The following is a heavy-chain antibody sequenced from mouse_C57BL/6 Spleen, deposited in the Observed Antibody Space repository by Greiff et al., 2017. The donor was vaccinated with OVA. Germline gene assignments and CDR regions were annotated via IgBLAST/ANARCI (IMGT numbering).Heavy chain of an antibody. CDR2: ISRGSSTI. Sequence: EVKLQESGGGLVKPGGSLKLSCAASGFTFSDYGMHWVRQAPEKGLEWVAYISRGSSTIYYADTVKGRFTISRDNTKNTLFLQMTSLRSEDTAMYYCAGMDYWGQGTSVTVSS. V-gene: IGHV5-17*01. J-gene: IGHJ4*01. CDR3: AGMDY. CDR1: GFTFSDYG.